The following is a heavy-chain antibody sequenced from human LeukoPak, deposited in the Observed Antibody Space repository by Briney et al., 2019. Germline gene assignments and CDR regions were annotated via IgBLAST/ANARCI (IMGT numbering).Heavy chain of an antibody. CDR2: ISYDGSNK. CDR3: ASGRIKQLAPFDS. CDR1: GFTFSSYA. J-gene: IGHJ5*01. V-gene: IGHV3-30*01. D-gene: IGHD6-6*01. Sequence: VGSLRLSCAASGFTFSSYAMHWVRQAPGKGLEWEAVISYDGSNKYYADSVKGRFTISRDNSKNTLYLQMNSLRAEDTAVYYCASGRIKQLAPFDSWGQGTLVTVSS.